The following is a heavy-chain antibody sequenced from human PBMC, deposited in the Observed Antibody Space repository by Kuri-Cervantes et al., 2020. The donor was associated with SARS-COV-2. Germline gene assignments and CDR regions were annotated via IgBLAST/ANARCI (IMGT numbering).Heavy chain of an antibody. CDR2: TSYDGTSK. V-gene: IGHV3-30-3*01. CDR3: ARGRVGVQDF. J-gene: IGHJ4*02. CDR1: GLTFTNYA. Sequence: GESLRPSCAASGLTFTNYAMHWVRQTPGEGLEWVAITSYDGTSKYYADSVKGRFTISRDNSKNTLYLQMNNLRGDDTAVYFCARGRVGVQDFWGQGTLVTVSS. D-gene: IGHD2-21*01.